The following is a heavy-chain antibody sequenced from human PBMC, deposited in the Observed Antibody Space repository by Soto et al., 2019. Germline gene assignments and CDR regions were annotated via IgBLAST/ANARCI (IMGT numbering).Heavy chain of an antibody. CDR3: SRDPGGRIAARPDFDY. Sequence: GASVTVSCKASGDTFTSYGISWVRQAHGQGLEWMGWISAYNGNTNYAQKLQGRVTMTTDPSPSTAYMELRSLRSDDTAVYFCSRDPGGRIAARPDFDYWGQGTLVTVSS. CDR2: ISAYNGNT. D-gene: IGHD6-6*01. J-gene: IGHJ4*02. CDR1: GDTFTSYG. V-gene: IGHV1-18*01.